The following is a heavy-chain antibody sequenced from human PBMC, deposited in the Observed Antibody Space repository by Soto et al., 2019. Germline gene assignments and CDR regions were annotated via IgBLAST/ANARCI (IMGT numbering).Heavy chain of an antibody. V-gene: IGHV3-23*01. CDR3: ARDPRYRETY. CDR1: GFTFSSYA. CDR2: ISASGGIT. J-gene: IGHJ4*02. Sequence: GGSLRLSCAASGFTFSSYAMSWVRQAPGKGLEWVSGISASGGITYYADSVKGRFTISRDNSKNTLYLQMNSLRAEDTAVYYCARDPRYRETYWGQGILVTVSS. D-gene: IGHD3-16*02.